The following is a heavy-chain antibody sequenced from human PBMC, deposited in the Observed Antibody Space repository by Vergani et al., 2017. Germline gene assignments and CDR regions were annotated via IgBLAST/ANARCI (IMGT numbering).Heavy chain of an antibody. J-gene: IGHJ4*02. CDR3: ARDQRSTYYYDRSGYYTY. Sequence: QVQLVQSGAEVKKPGASVKVSCKASGYTFTGYYMHWVRQAPGQGLEWMGWINPNSGGTNYAQKFQGRVTMTRDTSISTAYMELSRLRSDDTAVYYCARDQRSTYYYDRSGYYTYWGQGTLVTVSA. CDR2: INPNSGGT. CDR1: GYTFTGYY. V-gene: IGHV1-2*02. D-gene: IGHD3-22*01.